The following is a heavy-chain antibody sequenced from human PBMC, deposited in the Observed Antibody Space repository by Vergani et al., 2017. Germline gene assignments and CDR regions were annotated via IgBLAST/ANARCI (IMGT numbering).Heavy chain of an antibody. D-gene: IGHD1-26*01. Sequence: DVHLAESGGGFFQPGGSLRLSCSASGFSFNSYWMHWVRQVPGKGLEWVSVIYSGGSTYYADSVKGRFTISRDNSKNTLYLQMNSLRAEDTAVYYCARDRVVGATSHWYFDLWGRGTLVTVSS. CDR1: GFSFNSYW. CDR2: IYSGGST. J-gene: IGHJ2*01. V-gene: IGHV3-66*02. CDR3: ARDRVVGATSHWYFDL.